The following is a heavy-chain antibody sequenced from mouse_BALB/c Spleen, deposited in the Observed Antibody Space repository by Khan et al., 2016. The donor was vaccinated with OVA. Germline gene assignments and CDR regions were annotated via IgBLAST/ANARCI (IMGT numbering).Heavy chain of an antibody. CDR1: GFSLTDYG. Sequence: QVQLKESGPGLVAPSQNLSITCTVSGFSLTDYGVNWVRQPPGKGLEWLGMIWGDGSTDYNSALKSRLSISKDNSKSQVFLKMNSLQTDDTARCYCARELRLGGFAYWGQGTLVTVSA. CDR3: ARELRLGGFAY. J-gene: IGHJ3*01. CDR2: IWGDGST. D-gene: IGHD1-2*01. V-gene: IGHV2-6-7*01.